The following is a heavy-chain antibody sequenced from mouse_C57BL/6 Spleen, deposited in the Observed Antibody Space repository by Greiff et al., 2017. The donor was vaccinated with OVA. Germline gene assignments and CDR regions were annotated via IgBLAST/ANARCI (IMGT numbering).Heavy chain of an antibody. CDR2: IDPENGDT. D-gene: IGHD1-1*01. V-gene: IGHV14-4*01. CDR1: GFNIKDDY. Sequence: DVQLQESGAELVRPGASVKLSCTASGFNIKDDYMHWVKQRPEQGLEWIGWIDPENGDTEYASKFQGKATITADTSSNTAYLQLSSLTSEDTAVYYCTRITTVVATRDYWGQGTSVTVSS. CDR3: TRITTVVATRDY. J-gene: IGHJ4*01.